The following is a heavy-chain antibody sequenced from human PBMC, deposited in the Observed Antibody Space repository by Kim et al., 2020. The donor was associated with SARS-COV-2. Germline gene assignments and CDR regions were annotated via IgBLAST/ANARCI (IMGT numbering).Heavy chain of an antibody. CDR3: ARRGFGAANEGYYYGMDV. J-gene: IGHJ6*02. CDR2: IIPIFGTA. CDR1: GGTFSSYA. D-gene: IGHD3-10*01. V-gene: IGHV1-69*13. Sequence: SVKVSCKASGGTFSSYAISWVRQAPGQGLEWMGGIIPIFGTANYAQKFQGRVTITADESTSTAYMELSSLRSEDTAVYYCARRGFGAANEGYYYGMDVWGQGTTVTVSS.